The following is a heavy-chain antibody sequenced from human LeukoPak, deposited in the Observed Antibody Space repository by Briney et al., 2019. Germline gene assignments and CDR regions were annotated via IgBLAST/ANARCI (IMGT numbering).Heavy chain of an antibody. Sequence: SQTLSLTCTVSGGSISSGSYYWSWIRQPAGKELEWIGRIYTSGSTNYNPSLKSRVTISVDTSKNQFSLKLSSVTAADTAVYNCAREGPISGSYAAFDIWGQGTMVTVSS. J-gene: IGHJ3*02. V-gene: IGHV4-61*02. CDR1: GGSISSGSYY. CDR2: IYTSGST. CDR3: AREGPISGSYAAFDI. D-gene: IGHD1-26*01.